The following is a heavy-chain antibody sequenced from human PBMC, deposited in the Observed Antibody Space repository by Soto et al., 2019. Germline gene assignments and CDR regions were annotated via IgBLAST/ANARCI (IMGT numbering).Heavy chain of an antibody. D-gene: IGHD6-13*01. V-gene: IGHV4-39*01. CDR1: GGSISSSSYY. CDR2: IYYSGST. CDR3: ASQYSSSWYLRY. Sequence: SETLSVTCTVSGGSISSSSYYWGWIRQPPGKGLEWIGSIYYSGSTYYNPSLKSRVTISVDTSKNQFSLKLSSVTAADTAVYYCASQYSSSWYLRYWGQGTLVTVSS. J-gene: IGHJ4*02.